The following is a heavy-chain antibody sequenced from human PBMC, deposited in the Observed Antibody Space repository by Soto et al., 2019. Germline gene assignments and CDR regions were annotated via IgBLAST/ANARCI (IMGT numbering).Heavy chain of an antibody. CDR3: ARVEYQGADI. Sequence: PSETLSLTCPVSGGSISSGGYYWSWIRQHPGKGLEWMGYIYYSGSTYYNPSLKSRVTISVDTSKNQFSLKLSSVTAADTAVYYCARVEYQGADIWGQGTMVTVS. V-gene: IGHV4-31*03. J-gene: IGHJ3*02. CDR1: GGSISSGGYY. CDR2: IYYSGST.